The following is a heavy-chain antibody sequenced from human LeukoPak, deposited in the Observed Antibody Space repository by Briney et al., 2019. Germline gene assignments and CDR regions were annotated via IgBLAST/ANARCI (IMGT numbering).Heavy chain of an antibody. J-gene: IGHJ4*02. D-gene: IGHD4-17*01. CDR2: ISNRGYFI. CDR3: GREFYGVDDY. Sequence: GGPLRLSCAASGFTFSTYSMNWVPHAPGEGREWGSPISNRGYFIYYADSVKGLFTIYRDNAKNSLYVKKNILSGEDTAVYYCGREFYGVDDYWGKGTLVTVSS. V-gene: IGHV3-21*01. CDR1: GFTFSTYS.